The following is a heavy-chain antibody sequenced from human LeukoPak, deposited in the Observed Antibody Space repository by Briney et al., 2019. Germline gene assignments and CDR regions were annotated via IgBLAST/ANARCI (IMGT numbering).Heavy chain of an antibody. J-gene: IGHJ4*02. V-gene: IGHV3-23*01. CDR2: ISGSGGTT. Sequence: GGSLRLSCAASGFRFNIYAMSWVRQTPGKGLEWVSCISGSGGTTDYADSVKGRFTISRDNSKSSLYLQMNSLRAEDTAVYYCARGGSSWNWGQGTLVTVSA. D-gene: IGHD6-13*01. CDR3: ARGGSSWN. CDR1: GFRFNIYA.